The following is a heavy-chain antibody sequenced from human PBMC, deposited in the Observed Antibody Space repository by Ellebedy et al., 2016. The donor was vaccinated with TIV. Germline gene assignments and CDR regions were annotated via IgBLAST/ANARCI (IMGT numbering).Heavy chain of an antibody. D-gene: IGHD4-17*01. CDR3: ARHDYGDYDY. Sequence: ASVKVSCXASGYTFTGYYMHWVRQAPGQGLEWMGWISAYNGNTNYAQKLQGRVTMTTDTSTSTAYMELRSLRSDDTAVYYCARHDYGDYDYWGQGTLVTVSS. CDR2: ISAYNGNT. J-gene: IGHJ4*02. V-gene: IGHV1-18*04. CDR1: GYTFTGYY.